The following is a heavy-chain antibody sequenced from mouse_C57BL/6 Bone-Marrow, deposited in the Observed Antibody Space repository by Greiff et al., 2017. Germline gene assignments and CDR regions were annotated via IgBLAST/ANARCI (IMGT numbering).Heavy chain of an antibody. J-gene: IGHJ1*03. CDR1: GYAFSSSW. CDR3: AREGNYGSSNYWYFDV. D-gene: IGHD1-1*01. CDR2: IYPGDGDT. V-gene: IGHV1-82*01. Sequence: LQESGPELVKPGASVKISCKASGYAFSSSWMNWVKQRPGKGLEWIGRIYPGDGDTNYNGKFKGKATLTADKSSSTAYMQLSSLTSEDSAVYFCAREGNYGSSNYWYFDVWGTGTTVTVSS.